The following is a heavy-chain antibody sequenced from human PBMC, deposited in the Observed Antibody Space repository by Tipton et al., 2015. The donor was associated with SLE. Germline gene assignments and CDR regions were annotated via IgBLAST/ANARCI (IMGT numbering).Heavy chain of an antibody. CDR2: IRVDGNTK. Sequence: RSLRLSCTASGFTFSDYDMQWVRQAPGKGLEWVAFIRVDGNTKYYADSVKGRFTISRDTSKNTLYLQIHSLRADDTAVYYCTRDSEAAAIGKWFDPWGQGTLVTVSS. CDR3: TRDSEAAAIGKWFDP. V-gene: IGHV3-30*19. D-gene: IGHD2-2*02. J-gene: IGHJ5*02. CDR1: GFTFSDYD.